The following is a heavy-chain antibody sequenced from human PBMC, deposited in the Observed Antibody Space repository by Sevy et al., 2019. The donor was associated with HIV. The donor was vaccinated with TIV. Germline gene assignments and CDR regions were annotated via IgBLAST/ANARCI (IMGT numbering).Heavy chain of an antibody. Sequence: GGSLRLSCAASGFTFSSYAMSWVRQAPGKGLEWVSGISGSGGSTFYADSVKGRFTISRDNSKNTLFLQMNSLRAEDTAVYFCAKWSELPSSPFDYWGQGTLVTVSS. CDR1: GFTFSSYA. V-gene: IGHV3-23*01. J-gene: IGHJ4*02. CDR2: ISGSGGST. D-gene: IGHD1-26*01. CDR3: AKWSELPSSPFDY.